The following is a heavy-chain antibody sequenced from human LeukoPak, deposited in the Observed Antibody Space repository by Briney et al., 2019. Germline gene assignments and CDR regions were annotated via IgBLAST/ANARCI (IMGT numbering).Heavy chain of an antibody. CDR2: INNDGSNT. J-gene: IGHJ4*02. CDR1: GFPFSAYW. V-gene: IGHV3-74*01. CDR3: ARAWSGYHGLFDY. D-gene: IGHD3-3*01. Sequence: TGGSLRLSCAASGFPFSAYWMHWVRQAPGKGLVWISHINNDGSNTTYADSVKGRFTISRDNAKNMLYLQMNSLGAEDTAVSYCARAWSGYHGLFDYWGQGTLGTVSS.